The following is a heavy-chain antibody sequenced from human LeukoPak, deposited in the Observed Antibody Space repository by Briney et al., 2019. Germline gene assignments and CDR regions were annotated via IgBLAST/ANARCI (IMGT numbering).Heavy chain of an antibody. CDR1: GFTFSSYS. CDR3: ARDLEYCSGSSCYIPAAFDI. CDR2: ISSGSSYI. V-gene: IGHV3-21*01. J-gene: IGHJ3*02. D-gene: IGHD2-15*01. Sequence: GGSLRLSCAASGFTFSSYSMNWVRQAPGKGLEWVSSISSGSSYIYYADSVKGRFTISRVNAKNSLYLQMNSLRAEGTAVYYSARDLEYCSGSSCYIPAAFDIWGQGKMVTVSS.